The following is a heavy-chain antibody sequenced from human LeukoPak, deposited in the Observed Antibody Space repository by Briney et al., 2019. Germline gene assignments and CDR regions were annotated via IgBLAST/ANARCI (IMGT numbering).Heavy chain of an antibody. CDR1: GGTFSSYA. J-gene: IGHJ4*02. V-gene: IGHV1-69*06. CDR3: AREIGGAAAWFDY. D-gene: IGHD6-13*01. Sequence: GASVKVSCEASGGTFSSYAISWVRQAPGQGLEWMGGIIPIFGTANYAQKFQGRVTITADKSTSTAYMELSSLRSEDTAVYYCAREIGGAAAWFDYWGQGTLVTVSS. CDR2: IIPIFGTA.